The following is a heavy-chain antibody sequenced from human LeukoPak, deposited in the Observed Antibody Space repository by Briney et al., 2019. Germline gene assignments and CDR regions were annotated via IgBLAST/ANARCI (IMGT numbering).Heavy chain of an antibody. CDR2: VSGSAGRT. CDR1: GFTFSSFA. D-gene: IGHD2-8*02. CDR3: AKNRGHCVDGVCHNYYYMDV. J-gene: IGHJ6*03. V-gene: IGHV3-23*01. Sequence: GGSLRLSCAASGFTFSSFAMTWVRQAPGKGLEWGSTVSGSAGRTDYADSVKGRFTISRDNLKNTLYLQMNGLRAEDTAVYYCAKNRGHCVDGVCHNYYYMDVWGRGTTVTVSS.